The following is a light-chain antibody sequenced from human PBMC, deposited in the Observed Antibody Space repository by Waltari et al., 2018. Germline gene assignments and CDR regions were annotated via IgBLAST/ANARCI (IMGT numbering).Light chain of an antibody. CDR1: QGISSL. CDR2: AAS. J-gene: IGKJ2*01. CDR3: QQANSFPPYT. Sequence: DIQMTQSPSSVSASVGDSVTITCRASQGISSLLAWYQQKPGKAPKLLIYAASSLQSGVPSRFSGSGSGTDFTLTISSLQPEDFATYYCQQANSFPPYTFGQGTKLEIK. V-gene: IGKV1-12*01.